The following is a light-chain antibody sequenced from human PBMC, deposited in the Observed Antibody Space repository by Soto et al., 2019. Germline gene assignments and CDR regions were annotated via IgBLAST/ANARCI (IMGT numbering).Light chain of an antibody. CDR1: QTISTG. CDR2: DAF. J-gene: IGKJ5*01. CDR3: QQRAYCPVT. V-gene: IGKV3-11*01. Sequence: EVVLTQSPATLSLSPGERAALSCRASQTISTGLAWYQQKPGHPPRLLIYDAFNRATGIPARFSGSGSGTGFSLTISGLESEDFAVYYCQQRAYCPVTCGQGTRLEIK.